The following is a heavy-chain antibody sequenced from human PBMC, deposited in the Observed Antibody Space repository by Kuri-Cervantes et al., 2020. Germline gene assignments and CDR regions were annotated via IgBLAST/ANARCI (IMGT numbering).Heavy chain of an antibody. V-gene: IGHV4-59*08. CDR3: ARQPTRSQQWSFDS. D-gene: IGHD6-19*01. J-gene: IGHJ5*01. CDR1: GCSISSYY. Sequence: SETLSLTCTVSGCSISSYYWSWIRQPPGKGLEWIGYIYYSGSTYYNPSLKSRVTISVDTSKNQFSLNLNSVTAADTAVYYCARQPTRSQQWSFDSWGQGTLVTVSS. CDR2: IYYSGST.